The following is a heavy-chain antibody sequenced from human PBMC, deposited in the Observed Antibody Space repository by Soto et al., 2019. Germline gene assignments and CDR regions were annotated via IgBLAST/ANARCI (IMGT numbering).Heavy chain of an antibody. J-gene: IGHJ4*02. CDR3: ARGLTAAGIGYYFDY. CDR1: GGSISSYY. Sequence: SETLSLTCTVSGGSISSYYWSWIRQPPGKGLEWIGYIYYSGSTNYNPSLKSRVTISVDTSKNQFSLKLSSVTAADTAVYYCARGLTAAGIGYYFDYWGRGTLVTSPQ. CDR2: IYYSGST. V-gene: IGHV4-59*08. D-gene: IGHD6-13*01.